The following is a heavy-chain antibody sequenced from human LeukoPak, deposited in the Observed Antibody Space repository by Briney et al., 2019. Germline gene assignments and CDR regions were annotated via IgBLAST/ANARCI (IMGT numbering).Heavy chain of an antibody. V-gene: IGHV1-69*04. CDR1: GGTFSSYA. CDR3: ARDQVEGYGMDV. D-gene: IGHD2-15*01. CDR2: IIPIFGIA. Sequence: ASVKVSCKASGGTFSSYAISWVRQAPGQGLEWMGRIIPIFGIANYAQKFQGRATITADKSTSTAYMELSSLRSEDTAVYYCARDQVEGYGMDVWGQGTTVTVSS. J-gene: IGHJ6*02.